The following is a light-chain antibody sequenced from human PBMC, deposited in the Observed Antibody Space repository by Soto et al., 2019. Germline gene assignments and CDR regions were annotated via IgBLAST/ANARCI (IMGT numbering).Light chain of an antibody. CDR2: EVS. V-gene: IGLV2-8*01. Sequence: QSTLTQPPSASGSPGQSVTISCTGTSSDVGAYNYVSWYQQHPGKVPKLMIYEVSKRPSGVPDRFSGSKSGNTASLTVSGLQAEDEADYYCISYAGSNIFVFGTGIKLTVL. CDR3: ISYAGSNIFV. J-gene: IGLJ1*01. CDR1: SSDVGAYNY.